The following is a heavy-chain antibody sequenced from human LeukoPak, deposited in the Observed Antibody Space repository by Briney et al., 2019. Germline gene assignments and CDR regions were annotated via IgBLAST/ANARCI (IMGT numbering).Heavy chain of an antibody. CDR2: IKQDGSEK. CDR1: GFTFSSYW. D-gene: IGHD2-2*01. Sequence: GGSLRLSCAASGFTFSSYWMSWVRQAPGKGLEWVANIKQDGSEKYYVDSVKGRFTISRDNAKNSLYLQVNSLRAEDTAVYYCARVSRGYCSSTSCPRTAEYFQHWGQGTLVTVSS. CDR3: ARVSRGYCSSTSCPRTAEYFQH. V-gene: IGHV3-7*03. J-gene: IGHJ1*01.